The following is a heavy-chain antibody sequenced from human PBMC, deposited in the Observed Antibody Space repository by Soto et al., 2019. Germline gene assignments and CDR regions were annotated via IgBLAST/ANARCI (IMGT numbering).Heavy chain of an antibody. CDR3: AQDLGSSWYHYNSFAP. CDR2: IGSGSP. J-gene: IGHJ5*02. D-gene: IGHD6-13*01. V-gene: IGHV3-23*01. Sequence: EVQLLESGGGLVQPGGSLRLSCAASGFTFSGYAMSSVSQAPGKGLEWVSAIGSGSPFYADSVKGRFTISRDNANSMTYLQMSSLRADDTAVYFCAQDLGSSWYHYNSFAPGGQGTLVTVSS. CDR1: GFTFSGYA.